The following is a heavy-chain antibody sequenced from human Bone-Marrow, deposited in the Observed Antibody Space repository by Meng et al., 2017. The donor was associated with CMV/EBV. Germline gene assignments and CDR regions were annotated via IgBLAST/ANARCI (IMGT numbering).Heavy chain of an antibody. V-gene: IGHV1-69*02. Sequence: SVKVSCKASGGTFSSYTISWVRQAPGQGLEWMGRIIPILGIANYAQKFQGRVTITADKSTSTAYMELSSLRSEDTAVYYCASTVVVPAATSYYYYYYGMDVWGPGDTVTCAS. CDR1: GGTFSSYT. J-gene: IGHJ6*01. D-gene: IGHD2-2*01. CDR2: IIPILGIA. CDR3: ASTVVVPAATSYYYYYYGMDV.